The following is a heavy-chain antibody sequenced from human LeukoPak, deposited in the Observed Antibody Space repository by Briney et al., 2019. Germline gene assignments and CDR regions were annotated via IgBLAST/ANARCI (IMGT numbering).Heavy chain of an antibody. V-gene: IGHV3-15*01. D-gene: IGHD3-3*01. J-gene: IGHJ4*02. Sequence: GGSLRLSCVASGFTFSNAWMSWVRQAPGKGLEWVGRIKSKTDGGTTDYAAPVKGRFTISRDDSKNTLYLQMNSLKTEDTAVYCCTTDRWSIGGSDYWGQGTLVTVSS. CDR3: TTDRWSIGGSDY. CDR1: GFTFSNAW. CDR2: IKSKTDGGTT.